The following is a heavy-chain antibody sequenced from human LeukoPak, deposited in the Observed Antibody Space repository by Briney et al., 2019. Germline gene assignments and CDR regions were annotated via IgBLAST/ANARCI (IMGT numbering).Heavy chain of an antibody. V-gene: IGHV3-23*01. CDR1: GFTFSSYA. J-gene: IGHJ4*02. Sequence: PGGSLRLSCAASGFTFSSYAMSWVRQAPGKGLERVSAISGSGGSTYYADSVKGRFTISRDNSKNTLYLQMNSLRAEDTAVYYCAKSRGYSYGYFDYWGQGTLVTVSS. CDR2: ISGSGGST. CDR3: AKSRGYSYGYFDY. D-gene: IGHD5-18*01.